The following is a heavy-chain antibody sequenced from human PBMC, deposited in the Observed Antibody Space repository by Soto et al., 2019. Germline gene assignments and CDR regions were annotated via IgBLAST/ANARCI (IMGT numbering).Heavy chain of an antibody. V-gene: IGHV1-69*12. D-gene: IGHD2-15*01. CDR2: IIPIFATA. Sequence: QVQLVQSGAEVKKPGSSVKVSCKASGGTFSSYAISWVRQAPGQGLEWMGGIIPIFATANYAQKFQGRVTITADESTSRAYMELLSHRSEDTAVYYCARGHSLAVVVATYAFDIWGQGTMVTVSS. J-gene: IGHJ3*02. CDR1: GGTFSSYA. CDR3: ARGHSLAVVVATYAFDI.